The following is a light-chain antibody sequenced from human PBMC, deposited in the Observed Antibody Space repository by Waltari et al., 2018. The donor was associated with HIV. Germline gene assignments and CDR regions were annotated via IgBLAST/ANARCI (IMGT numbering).Light chain of an antibody. V-gene: IGLV2-8*01. J-gene: IGLJ1*01. Sequence: QSALTQPPSAFGSPGQSVTISCTGTSSDVGCYNYVSWYKPHPGKAPKLMIYEVTKRPSGVPARFSGSKSGNTASLTVSGLQAEDEADYYCSSYAGGRGGVFGTGTTVTVL. CDR2: EVT. CDR1: SSDVGCYNY. CDR3: SSYAGGRGGV.